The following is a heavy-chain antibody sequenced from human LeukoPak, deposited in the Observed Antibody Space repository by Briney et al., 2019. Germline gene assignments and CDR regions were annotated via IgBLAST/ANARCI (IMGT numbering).Heavy chain of an antibody. V-gene: IGHV1-8*01. CDR2: MNPNSGNT. Sequence: ASVKVSCKASGYTFTSYDINWVRQATGQGLEWMGWMNPNSGNTGYAQKFQGRVTMTRDTSISTAYMELSRLRSDDTAVYYCARGTKSSGWYNYWGQGTLVTVSS. CDR3: ARGTKSSGWYNY. CDR1: GYTFTSYD. J-gene: IGHJ4*02. D-gene: IGHD6-19*01.